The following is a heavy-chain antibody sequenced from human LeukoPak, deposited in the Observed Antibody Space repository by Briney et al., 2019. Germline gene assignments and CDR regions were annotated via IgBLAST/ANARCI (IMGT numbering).Heavy chain of an antibody. CDR1: GFTFSSYS. Sequence: SGGSLRLSCAASGFTFSSYSMNWVRQAPGKGLGWVSSISSSSSYIYYADSVKGRFTISRDNAKNSLYLQMNSLRAEDTAVYYCARDLRSSSSVAFDIWGQGTMVTVSS. CDR3: ARDLRSSSSVAFDI. CDR2: ISSSSSYI. J-gene: IGHJ3*02. D-gene: IGHD6-13*01. V-gene: IGHV3-21*01.